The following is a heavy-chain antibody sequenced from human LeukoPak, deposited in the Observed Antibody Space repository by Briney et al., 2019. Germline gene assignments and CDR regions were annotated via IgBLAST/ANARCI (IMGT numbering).Heavy chain of an antibody. D-gene: IGHD3-10*01. CDR1: GFTFSNYG. Sequence: PGRSLRLSCAASGFTFSNYGMHWVRQAPGKGLEWVAVISYDGSNKYYADSVKGRFTISRDNSKNTVYLQMNSLRTEDTAVYYCAKGLYYGLGSYFPFVFWGQGTRLTVSS. J-gene: IGHJ1*01. V-gene: IGHV3-30*18. CDR3: AKGLYYGLGSYFPFVF. CDR2: ISYDGSNK.